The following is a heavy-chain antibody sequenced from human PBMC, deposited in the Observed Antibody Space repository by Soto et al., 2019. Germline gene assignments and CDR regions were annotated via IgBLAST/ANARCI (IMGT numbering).Heavy chain of an antibody. CDR2: TYYRSKLYN. V-gene: IGHV6-1*01. J-gene: IGHJ6*02. CDR3: ARFCSGVSCYQDVYGMEL. CDR1: VDSVSSNSAV. D-gene: IGHD2-15*01. Sequence: SQTLSLTCAISVDSVSSNSAVWNWIRQSPSRVLELLGRTYYRSKLYNDYAVYVKSQITINQDKSMNEFYVQLNSVTRGDTVVYYCARFCSGVSCYQDVYGMELRGQGTPVTVPS.